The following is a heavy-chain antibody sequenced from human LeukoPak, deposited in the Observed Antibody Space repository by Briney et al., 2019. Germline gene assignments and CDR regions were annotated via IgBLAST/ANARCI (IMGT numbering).Heavy chain of an antibody. CDR1: GFTFGSYW. CDR3: ARGLVGATDYYYYGMDV. D-gene: IGHD1-26*01. CDR2: INSDGSST. J-gene: IGHJ6*02. Sequence: GGSLRLSCAASGFTFGSYWMHWVRQAPGKGLVWVSRINSDGSSTSYADSVKGRFTISRDNAKNTLYLQMNSLRAEDTAVYYCARGLVGATDYYYYGMDVWGQGTTVTVSS. V-gene: IGHV3-74*01.